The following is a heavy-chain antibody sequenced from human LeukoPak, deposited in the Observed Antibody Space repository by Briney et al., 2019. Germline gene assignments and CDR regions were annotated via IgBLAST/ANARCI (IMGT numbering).Heavy chain of an antibody. Sequence: GGSLRLSCETSGFIFSNCWMTWVRQAPGKGLEWVANIKTDASEKYYADSVKGRFTISRDNAKNSLYLQMNSLRAEDTAVYYCARGGVVPAARTFDYWGQGTLVTVSS. J-gene: IGHJ4*02. D-gene: IGHD2-2*01. V-gene: IGHV3-7*01. CDR3: ARGGVVPAARTFDY. CDR2: IKTDASEK. CDR1: GFIFSNCW.